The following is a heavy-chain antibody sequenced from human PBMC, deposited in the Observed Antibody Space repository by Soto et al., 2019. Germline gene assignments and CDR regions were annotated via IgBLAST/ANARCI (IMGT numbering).Heavy chain of an antibody. D-gene: IGHD1-26*01. CDR2: ISGSGSNT. CDR1: GFTFSTYA. J-gene: IGHJ4*02. V-gene: IGHV3-23*01. Sequence: PGGSLRLSCAASGFTFSTYAMSWVRQAPGKGLEWVPAISGSGSNTYYADSVKGRFTISRDDSKSTLYLQMNSLRAEDTAVYYCARDPSHSYYTLFYYFDYWGQGTLVTVPQ. CDR3: ARDPSHSYYTLFYYFDY.